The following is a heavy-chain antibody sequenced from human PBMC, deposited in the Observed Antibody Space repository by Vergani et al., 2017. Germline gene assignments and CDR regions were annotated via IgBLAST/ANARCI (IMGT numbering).Heavy chain of an antibody. D-gene: IGHD3-10*01. J-gene: IGHJ3*02. V-gene: IGHV3-30*02. CDR3: AKFREVVGGAFDI. CDR2: IRYDGSNK. Sequence: VQLVETGGGLIQPGGSLRLSCAASGFTFSSYGMHWVRQAPGKGLEWVAFIRYDGSNKYYADSVKGRFTISRDNSKNTLYLQMNSLRAEDTAVYYCAKFREVVGGAFDIWGQGTMVTVSS. CDR1: GFTFSSYG.